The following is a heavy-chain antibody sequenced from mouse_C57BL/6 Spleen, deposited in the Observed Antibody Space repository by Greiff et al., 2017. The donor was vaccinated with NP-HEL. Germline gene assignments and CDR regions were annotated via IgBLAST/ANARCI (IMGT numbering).Heavy chain of an antibody. CDR3: ASYGSRMDY. D-gene: IGHD1-1*01. CDR2: INPNNGGT. V-gene: IGHV1-26*01. CDR1: GYTFTDYY. Sequence: EVKLQQSGPELVKPGASVKISCKASGYTFTDYYMNWVKQSHGKSLEWIGDINPNNGGTSYNQKFKGKATLTVDKSSSTAYMELRSLTSEDSAVYYCASYGSRMDYWGQGTSVTVSS. J-gene: IGHJ4*01.